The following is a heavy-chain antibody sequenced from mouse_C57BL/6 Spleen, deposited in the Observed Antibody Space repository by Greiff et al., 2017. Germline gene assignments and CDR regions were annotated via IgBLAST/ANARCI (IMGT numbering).Heavy chain of an antibody. V-gene: IGHV1-82*01. Sequence: VQLQQSGPELVKPGASVKISCKASGYAFSSSWMNWVKQRPGKGLEWIGRIYPGDGDTNYNGKFKGKATLTADKSSSTAYMQLSSLTSEDSAVYFCARHDYDNWGQGTTLTVSS. D-gene: IGHD2-4*01. CDR1: GYAFSSSW. CDR2: IYPGDGDT. J-gene: IGHJ2*01. CDR3: ARHDYDN.